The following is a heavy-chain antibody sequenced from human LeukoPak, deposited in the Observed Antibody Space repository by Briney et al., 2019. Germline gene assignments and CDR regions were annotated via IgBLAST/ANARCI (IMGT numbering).Heavy chain of an antibody. D-gene: IGHD1-26*01. CDR3: ARRGGSGRAFDY. CDR1: GAFISGGTYY. J-gene: IGHJ4*02. CDR2: IYYTGST. V-gene: IGHV4-39*01. Sequence: SETLSFTCSVSGAFISGGTYYWGWIRQPPGKGLEWIGSIYYTGSTYDNPSLKSRVTISVDTSKNQFSLKLSSVTAADTAVYYCARRGGSGRAFDYWGQGTLVTVSS.